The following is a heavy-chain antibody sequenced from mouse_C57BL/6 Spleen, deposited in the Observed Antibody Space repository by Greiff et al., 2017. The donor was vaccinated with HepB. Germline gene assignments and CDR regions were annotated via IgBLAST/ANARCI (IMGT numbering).Heavy chain of an antibody. CDR1: GYTFTSYW. Sequence: QVQLQQPGAELVKPGASVKLSCKASGYTFTSYWMHWVKQRPGQGLEWIGMIHPNSGSTNYNEKFKSKATLTVDKSSSTAYMQLSSLTSEDSAVYYCARPFYYPYYYAMDYWGQGTSVTVSS. CDR2: IHPNSGST. D-gene: IGHD2-1*01. CDR3: ARPFYYPYYYAMDY. V-gene: IGHV1-64*01. J-gene: IGHJ4*01.